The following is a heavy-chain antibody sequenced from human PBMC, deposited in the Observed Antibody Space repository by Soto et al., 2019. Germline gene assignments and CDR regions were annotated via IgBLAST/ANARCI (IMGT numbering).Heavy chain of an antibody. Sequence: GGSLRLSCAASGFTFSSYGMHWVRQAPGKGLEWVAVIWCDGSNKYYADSVKGRFTISRDNSKNTLYLQMNSLRAEDTAVYYCAKNGNIVVVQAAPDYWGQGTLVTVSS. D-gene: IGHD2-2*01. V-gene: IGHV3-33*06. J-gene: IGHJ4*02. CDR1: GFTFSSYG. CDR3: AKNGNIVVVQAAPDY. CDR2: IWCDGSNK.